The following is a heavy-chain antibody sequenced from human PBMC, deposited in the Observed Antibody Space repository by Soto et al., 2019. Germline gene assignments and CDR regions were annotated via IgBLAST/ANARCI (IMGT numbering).Heavy chain of an antibody. Sequence: QVQLVESGAGLVKPGGSLRLSCAASGLSFSDYYMSCLRQAPGKGQEWVSYITSSGSDTKYADSVTGRFTISGDNAKNSLYPQKNNLRAEDTPVYDCARELDGIDDWGQGTTVTVCS. D-gene: IGHD3-3*02. CDR2: ITSSGSDT. J-gene: IGHJ6*02. CDR3: ARELDGIDD. V-gene: IGHV3-11*05. CDR1: GLSFSDYY.